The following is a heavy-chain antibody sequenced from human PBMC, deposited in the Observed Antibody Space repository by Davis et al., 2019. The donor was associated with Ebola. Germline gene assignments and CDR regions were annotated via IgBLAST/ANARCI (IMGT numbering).Heavy chain of an antibody. Sequence: GEFLKISCKGSGYSFTSNWIAWVRQMPGKGLEWMGIIFPGDSDTRYSPSFQGQVSISVDKSISMAYLQWSSLKASDTAMYYCARHRPMSLGYRYFDFWGQGTLVTVSS. CDR3: ARHRPMSLGYRYFDF. V-gene: IGHV5-51*01. CDR2: IFPGDSDT. D-gene: IGHD5-12*01. CDR1: GYSFTSNW. J-gene: IGHJ4*02.